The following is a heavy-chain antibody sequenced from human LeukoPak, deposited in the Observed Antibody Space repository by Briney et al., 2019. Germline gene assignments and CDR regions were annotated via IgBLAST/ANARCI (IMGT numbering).Heavy chain of an antibody. CDR2: MNPDSGNT. CDR3: AVHLPGDYLDP. Sequence: GASVKVSCKASGYTFTIYDINWVRQAAGQALEWMGWMNPDSGNTDFAQKFQGRVTMTRNTSISTAYMELSSLTSEDTAVYYCAVHLPGDYLDPWGQGTLVTVSS. D-gene: IGHD4-17*01. V-gene: IGHV1-8*01. CDR1: GYTFTIYD. J-gene: IGHJ5*02.